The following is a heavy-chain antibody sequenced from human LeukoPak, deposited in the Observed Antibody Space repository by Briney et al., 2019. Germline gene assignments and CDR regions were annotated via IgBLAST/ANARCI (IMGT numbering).Heavy chain of an antibody. CDR3: ARDPSGIAAAGTSYFDY. D-gene: IGHD6-13*01. Sequence: GGSLRLSCAASGFTFSSYAMSWVRQAPGKGLEWVSAISGSGGSTYYADSVKGRFTISRDNSKNTLCLQMNSLRAEDTAVYYCARDPSGIAAAGTSYFDYWGQGTLVTVSS. J-gene: IGHJ4*02. CDR2: ISGSGGST. CDR1: GFTFSSYA. V-gene: IGHV3-23*01.